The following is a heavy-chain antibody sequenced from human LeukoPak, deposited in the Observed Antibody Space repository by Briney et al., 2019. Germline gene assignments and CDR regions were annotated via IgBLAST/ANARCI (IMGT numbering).Heavy chain of an antibody. CDR1: GFTVSNSY. CDR2: TYSGGTT. D-gene: IGHD3-3*01. V-gene: IGHV3-66*01. J-gene: IGHJ6*02. Sequence: SGGSLRLSCAASGFTVSNSYINWVRQAPGKGLEWISVTYSGGTTYYSESVKDRFVVSRDNSKNTLYLQMSSLTGEDTAIYFCARDPSGTTIDNYYTLPKGMDVWGRGTTVTVSS. CDR3: ARDPSGTTIDNYYTLPKGMDV.